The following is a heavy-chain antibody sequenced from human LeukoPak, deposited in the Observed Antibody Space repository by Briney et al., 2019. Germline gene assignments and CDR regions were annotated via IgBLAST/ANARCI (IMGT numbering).Heavy chain of an antibody. CDR2: IYSGGST. CDR3: ARGENWQQLVQF. J-gene: IGHJ4*02. V-gene: IGHV3-53*01. CDR1: GFTVSSNY. D-gene: IGHD6-13*01. Sequence: PGGSLRLSCAASGFTVSSNYMSWVRQAPGKGLEWVSIIYSGGSTYYAGSVKGRFTISRDNSKNTLYLQMNSLTAEDTAVYHCARGENWQQLVQFWGQETLVTVSS.